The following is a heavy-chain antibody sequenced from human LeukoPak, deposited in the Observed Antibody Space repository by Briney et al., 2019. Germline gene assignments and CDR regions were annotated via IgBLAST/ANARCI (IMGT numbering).Heavy chain of an antibody. D-gene: IGHD6-13*01. CDR1: GFTFSSYE. CDR3: ARIQRSSWTYDGLDI. CDR2: ISSSGSTI. Sequence: GGSLRLSCAASGFTFSSYEMNWVRQAPGKGLEWVSYISSSGSTIYYADSVKGRFTISRDNAKNSLYLQMNSLRVEDTAAYYCARIQRSSWTYDGLDIWGQGTVVTVSS. V-gene: IGHV3-48*03. J-gene: IGHJ3*02.